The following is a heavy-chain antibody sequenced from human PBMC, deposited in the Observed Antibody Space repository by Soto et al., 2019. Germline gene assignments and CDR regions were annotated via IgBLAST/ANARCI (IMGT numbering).Heavy chain of an antibody. CDR1: GYSFSIYW. Sequence: GESLKISCQGFGYSFSIYWIGWVRQKPGKGLGWMGIIYPGDSETRKSPSFEAQVTMSVDKVINTAYLQWTSLTASDSAMYYCARHVSIAARQGYYYYGMDVWGQGTTVTVSS. J-gene: IGHJ6*02. V-gene: IGHV5-51*01. CDR3: ARHVSIAARQGYYYYGMDV. CDR2: IYPGDSET. D-gene: IGHD6-6*01.